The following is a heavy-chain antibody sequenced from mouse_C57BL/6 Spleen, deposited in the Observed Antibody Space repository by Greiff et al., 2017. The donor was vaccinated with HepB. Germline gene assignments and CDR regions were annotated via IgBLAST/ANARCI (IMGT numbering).Heavy chain of an antibody. Sequence: EVQRVESGGGLVQPGGSLSLSCAASGFTFTDYYMSWVRQPPGKALEWLGFIRNKANGYTTEYSASVKGRFTISRDNSQSILYLQMNALRAEDSATYYCARWEVLSWFAYWGQGTLVTVSA. V-gene: IGHV7-3*01. CDR1: GFTFTDYY. CDR3: ARWEVLSWFAY. D-gene: IGHD6-2*01. J-gene: IGHJ3*01. CDR2: IRNKANGYTT.